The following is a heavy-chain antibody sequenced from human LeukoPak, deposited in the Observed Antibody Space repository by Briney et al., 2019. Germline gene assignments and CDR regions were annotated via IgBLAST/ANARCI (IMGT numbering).Heavy chain of an antibody. V-gene: IGHV4-4*02. D-gene: IGHD6-19*01. CDR2: IYHSGST. Sequence: SGTLSLTCAVSGGSISSSNWWSWVRQPPGKGLEWIGEIYHSGSTNYNPSLKSRVTISVDKSKNQFSLKLSSVTAADTAVYYCARSGASSSGWPFDFWGQGTLVTVPS. CDR1: GGSISSSNW. CDR3: ARSGASSSGWPFDF. J-gene: IGHJ4*02.